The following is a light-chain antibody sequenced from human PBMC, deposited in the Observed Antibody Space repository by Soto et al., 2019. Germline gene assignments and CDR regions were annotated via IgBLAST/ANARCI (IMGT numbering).Light chain of an antibody. V-gene: IGKV3-20*01. CDR2: DAS. CDR3: KQYGSSLWT. CDR1: QSVSSN. Sequence: EIVMTQSPATLSVSPGERATLSCRASQSVSSNLAWYQQKPGQAPRLLIYDASNRATGIQARFSGSGSGTDFTLTIRRLEPEDFAVYYCKQYGSSLWTFGQGTKVDIK. J-gene: IGKJ1*01.